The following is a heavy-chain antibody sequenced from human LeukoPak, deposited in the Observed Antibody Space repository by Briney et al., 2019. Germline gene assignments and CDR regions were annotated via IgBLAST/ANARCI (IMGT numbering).Heavy chain of an antibody. CDR1: GGSSRYKFSTYW. CDR2: IYPGDSDT. V-gene: IGHV5-51*01. CDR3: ARTVTSRTNDAFDI. J-gene: IGHJ3*02. D-gene: IGHD4-11*01. Sequence: GESLKISCQGSGGSSRYKFSTYWIGWVRQMPGKGLEWMGIIYPGDSDTRYTPSFQGQVTISADKSISTAYLQWSSLKASDTAMYYCARTVTSRTNDAFDIWGQGTMVTVSS.